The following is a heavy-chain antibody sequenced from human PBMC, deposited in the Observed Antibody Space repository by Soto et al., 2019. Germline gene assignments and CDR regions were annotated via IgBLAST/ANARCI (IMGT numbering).Heavy chain of an antibody. CDR1: GFTFSSYS. Sequence: GGSLRLSCAASGFTFSSYSMNWVRQAPGKGLEWVSSISSSSSYIYYADSVKGRFTISRDNAKNSLYLQMNSLRAEDTAVYYCARGEYDFWSGYYPPFDYWGQGTLVTVSS. D-gene: IGHD3-3*01. J-gene: IGHJ4*02. V-gene: IGHV3-21*01. CDR3: ARGEYDFWSGYYPPFDY. CDR2: ISSSSSYI.